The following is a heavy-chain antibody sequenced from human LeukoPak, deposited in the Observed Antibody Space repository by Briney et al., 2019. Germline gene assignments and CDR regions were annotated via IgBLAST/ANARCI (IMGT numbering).Heavy chain of an antibody. CDR2: IYYSGST. CDR1: GGSISSSSYY. D-gene: IGHD3-10*01. J-gene: IGHJ4*02. Sequence: SETLSLTCTVSGGSISSSSYYWGWIRQPPGKGLEWIGSIYYSGSTYYNPSLKSRVTISVDTSKNQFSLKLSSVTAADTAVYYCARTYYYGSGSYSDYYFDYWGQGTLVTVSS. CDR3: ARTYYYGSGSYSDYYFDY. V-gene: IGHV4-39*07.